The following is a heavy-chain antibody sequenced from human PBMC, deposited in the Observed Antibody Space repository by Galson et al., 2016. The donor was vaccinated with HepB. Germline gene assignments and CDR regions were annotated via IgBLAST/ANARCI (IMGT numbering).Heavy chain of an antibody. J-gene: IGHJ6*02. CDR3: ARAVLPNYGMDV. D-gene: IGHD3-3*01. CDR1: RYTFTNYG. Sequence: SVKVSCKASRYTFTNYGISWVRQAPGQGLEWMGWISAYNGNTNYAQKFQGRVTMTTDTSTSTAYMKLRRLKSDDTAVYYCARAVLPNYGMDVWGQGTTVNVSS. CDR2: ISAYNGNT. V-gene: IGHV1-18*01.